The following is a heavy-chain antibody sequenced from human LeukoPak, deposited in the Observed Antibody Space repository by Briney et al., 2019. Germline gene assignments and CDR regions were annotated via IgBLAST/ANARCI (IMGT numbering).Heavy chain of an antibody. J-gene: IGHJ4*02. CDR3: ARSSLGTITAGPFDY. V-gene: IGHV1-18*01. D-gene: IGHD5-12*01. CDR2: ISTYNGNT. Sequence: ASVKVSCKSSGYSFTSYGISWVRQAPGQGLEWMGWISTYNGNTNYAQKFQGRVSMTTDTSTTTAYMELRSLTSDDTALYYCARSSLGTITAGPFDYWGQGTLVTVSS. CDR1: GYSFTSYG.